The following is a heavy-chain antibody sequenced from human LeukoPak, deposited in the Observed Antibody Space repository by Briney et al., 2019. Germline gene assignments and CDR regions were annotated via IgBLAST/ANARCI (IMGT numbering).Heavy chain of an antibody. CDR2: ISYDGSNK. Sequence: GGSLRLSCAASGFTFSSYAMHWVRQAPGKGLEWVAVISYDGSNKYYADSVKGRFTISRDNSKNTLYLQMNSLRPEDTAVYYCTKDLLVGATAAGFDYWGQGTLVTVSS. V-gene: IGHV3-30*04. J-gene: IGHJ4*02. CDR3: TKDLLVGATAAGFDY. CDR1: GFTFSSYA. D-gene: IGHD1-26*01.